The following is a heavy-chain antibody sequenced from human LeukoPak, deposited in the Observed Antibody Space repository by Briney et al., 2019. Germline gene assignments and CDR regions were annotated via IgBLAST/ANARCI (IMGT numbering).Heavy chain of an antibody. D-gene: IGHD2-2*01. CDR3: AGVPGEKPAGDY. CDR2: INQDGSEK. CDR1: GFTLSNFW. Sequence: GASLTLSCAASGFTLSNFWMSWVRQAPGKGLEWVANINQDGSEKYYVGSMKGRFTISRDNAKNSLYLQMNSLRAEDTAVYYCAGVPGEKPAGDYWAQGARDTVSS. V-gene: IGHV3-7*01. J-gene: IGHJ4*02.